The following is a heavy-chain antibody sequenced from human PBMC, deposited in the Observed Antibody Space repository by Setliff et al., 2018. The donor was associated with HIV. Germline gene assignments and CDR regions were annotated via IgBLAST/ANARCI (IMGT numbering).Heavy chain of an antibody. V-gene: IGHV4-38-2*01. D-gene: IGHD6-19*01. CDR1: GYSISSGYY. Sequence: LSLTCAVSGYSISSGYYWGWIRQPPGKGLEWVGSIYHSGTTYYNPSLKSRVTISVDTSKNQFSLKLSSVTAADTAVYYCASETVSGTIDYWGQGTLVTVSS. CDR2: IYHSGTT. CDR3: ASETVSGTIDY. J-gene: IGHJ4*01.